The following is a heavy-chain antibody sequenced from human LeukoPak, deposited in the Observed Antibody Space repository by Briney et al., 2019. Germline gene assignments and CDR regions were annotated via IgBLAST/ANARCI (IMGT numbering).Heavy chain of an antibody. CDR1: GYSFSNNG. CDR3: ARDPDY. CDR2: IWYDGSNK. Sequence: GRSLRLSCVASGYSFSNNGMHWVRQAPGKGLEWVAVIWYDGSNKYYADSVKGRFTISRDNSKNTLYLQMNSLRAEDTAVYYCARDPDYWGQGTLVTVSS. J-gene: IGHJ4*02. V-gene: IGHV3-33*01.